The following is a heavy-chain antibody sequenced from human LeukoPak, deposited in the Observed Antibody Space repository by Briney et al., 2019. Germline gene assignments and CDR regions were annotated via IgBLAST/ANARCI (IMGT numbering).Heavy chain of an antibody. CDR3: ARDYGGGGYGY. Sequence: PSETLSLTCTVSGDSISSDDYYWSWIRQPAGKGLEWIGRFSASGNSNYNPSLKSRVTISVDTSKNQFSLKLSSVTAADTAVYYCARDYGGGGYGYWGQGTLVTVSS. CDR1: GDSISSDDYY. CDR2: FSASGNS. D-gene: IGHD5-12*01. J-gene: IGHJ4*02. V-gene: IGHV4-61*02.